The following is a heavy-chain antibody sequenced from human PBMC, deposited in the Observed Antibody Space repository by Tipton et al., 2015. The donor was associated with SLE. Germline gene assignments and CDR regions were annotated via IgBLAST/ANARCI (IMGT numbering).Heavy chain of an antibody. CDR2: IFHNGNA. CDR1: GGSINSGDYS. D-gene: IGHD5-12*01. Sequence: TLSLTCAVSGGSINSGDYSWSWIRQPPGKGLEWIGYIFHNGNAYYNPSLKSRVTISVDTSKNQFSLQLTSVTAADTALYYCTSGSGGYQRTDYWGQGTLVTVSS. J-gene: IGHJ4*02. CDR3: TSGSGGYQRTDY. V-gene: IGHV4-30-2*01.